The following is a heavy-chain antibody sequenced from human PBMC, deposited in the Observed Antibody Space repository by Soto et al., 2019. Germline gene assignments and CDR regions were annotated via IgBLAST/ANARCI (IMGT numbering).Heavy chain of an antibody. CDR2: ISYDGSNK. Sequence: QVQLVESGGGVVQPGRSLRLSCAASGFTFSSYGMHWVRQAPGKGLEWVAVISYDGSNKYYADSVKGRFTISRDNSKNTLYLQMNSLRAEDTAVYYCAKDRRKYSSSSPLDYWGQGTLVTVSS. CDR3: AKDRRKYSSSSPLDY. CDR1: GFTFSSYG. D-gene: IGHD6-6*01. V-gene: IGHV3-30*18. J-gene: IGHJ4*02.